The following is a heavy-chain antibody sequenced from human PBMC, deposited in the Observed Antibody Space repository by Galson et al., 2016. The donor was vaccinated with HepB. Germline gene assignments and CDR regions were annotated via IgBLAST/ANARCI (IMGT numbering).Heavy chain of an antibody. D-gene: IGHD5-24*01. CDR2: ISGSGGST. J-gene: IGHJ4*02. V-gene: IGHV3-23*01. Sequence: SLRLSCAASGFTFSSYAMSWVRQAPGKGLEWVSAISGSGGSTYYADSVKGRFTISRDNSKNTLYLQMNSQRAEDTGIYYCAREGLADGSYFDYWGRGTLVTVS. CDR3: AREGLADGSYFDY. CDR1: GFTFSSYA.